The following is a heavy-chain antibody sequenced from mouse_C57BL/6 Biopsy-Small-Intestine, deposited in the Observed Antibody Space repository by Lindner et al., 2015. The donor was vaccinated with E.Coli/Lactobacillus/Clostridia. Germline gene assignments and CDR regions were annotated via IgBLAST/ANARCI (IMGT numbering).Heavy chain of an antibody. CDR3: VRWRSHYAMDY. V-gene: IGHV14-3*01. J-gene: IGHJ4*01. CDR1: GFNIKDDY. Sequence: VQLQESGAELVRPGASVKLSCTASGFNIKDDYMHWVEQRPEQGLEWIGRIDPATGNTKYAPKFQDKATITADTSSNTVYLQLSSLTSEYTAVYYCVRWRSHYAMDYWGQGTSVTVSS. CDR2: IDPATGNT.